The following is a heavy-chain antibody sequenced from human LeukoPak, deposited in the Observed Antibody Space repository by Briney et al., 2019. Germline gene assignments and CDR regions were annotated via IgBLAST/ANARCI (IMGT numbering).Heavy chain of an antibody. V-gene: IGHV3-30*18. CDR1: GFTFSSYG. J-gene: IGHJ4*02. CDR2: ISYDGSNK. CDR3: AKTMTTVTTYLDY. D-gene: IGHD4-17*01. Sequence: PGGSLRLSCAASGFTFSSYGMHWVRQAPGKGLEWVAVISYDGSNKYYADSVKGRFTISRDNSKNTLYLQMNSLRAEDTAVYYCAKTMTTVTTYLDYWGRGTLVTVSS.